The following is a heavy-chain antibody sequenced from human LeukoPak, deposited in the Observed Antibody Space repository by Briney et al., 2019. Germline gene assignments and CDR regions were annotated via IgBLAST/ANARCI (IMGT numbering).Heavy chain of an antibody. V-gene: IGHV5-51*01. CDR2: IYPGDSDT. D-gene: IGHD2-15*01. CDR1: GYSFTSYW. Sequence: GESLKISCKGSGYSFTSYWIGWVRQMPGKGLEWMGIIYPGDSDTRYSPSFQGQVTISADKSISTAYLQWSSLKASDTAMYYCARLAFCSGGSCYRENWFDPWGQGTLVTVSS. J-gene: IGHJ5*02. CDR3: ARLAFCSGGSCYRENWFDP.